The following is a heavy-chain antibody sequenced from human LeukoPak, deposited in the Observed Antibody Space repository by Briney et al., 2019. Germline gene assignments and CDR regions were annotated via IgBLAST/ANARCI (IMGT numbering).Heavy chain of an antibody. CDR3: ARVGDNYNEYVDY. CDR1: GFIFSDYY. D-gene: IGHD4/OR15-4a*01. V-gene: IGHV3-11*04. CDR2: ISGSSNTI. Sequence: GGSLRLSCAASGFIFSDYYMHWIRQAPGKGLEWVAYISGSSNTIYYADSVKGRFTISRDNAKDPLYLQMNSLRAEDTAVYYCARVGDNYNEYVDYWGQGTLVTVSS. J-gene: IGHJ4*02.